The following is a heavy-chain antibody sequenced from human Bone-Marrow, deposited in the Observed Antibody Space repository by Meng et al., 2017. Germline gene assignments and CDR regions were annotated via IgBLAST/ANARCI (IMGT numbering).Heavy chain of an antibody. D-gene: IGHD3-22*01. CDR3: ARPSYYDSSGYYLGYFDL. J-gene: IGHJ2*01. CDR2: IYPGDSDT. V-gene: IGHV5-51*01. CDR1: GYSFTSYW. Sequence: GSLRLSCKGSGYSFTSYWIGWVRQMPGKGLEWMGIIYPGDSDTRYSPSFQGQVTISADKSISTAYLQWSSLKASDTAMYYCARPSYYDSSGYYLGYFDLWGRGTLVTVSS.